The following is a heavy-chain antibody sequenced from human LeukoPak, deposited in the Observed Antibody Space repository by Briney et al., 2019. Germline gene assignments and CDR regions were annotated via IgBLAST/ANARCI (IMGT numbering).Heavy chain of an antibody. J-gene: IGHJ4*02. CDR3: ARHSGTYFDY. V-gene: IGHV3-7*01. CDR1: GFSFSRFW. D-gene: IGHD1-26*01. CDR2: IKQDGSKK. Sequence: GGPLRLSCAASGFSFSRFWMTWVRQAPGKGPEWVANIKQDGSKKYYVDSVKGRFTISRDNAKNSLYLQMSSLRAEDTAVYYCARHSGTYFDYWGQGTLVTVSS.